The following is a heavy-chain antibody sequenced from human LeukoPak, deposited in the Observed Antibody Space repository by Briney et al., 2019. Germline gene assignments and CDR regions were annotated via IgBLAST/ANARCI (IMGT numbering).Heavy chain of an antibody. J-gene: IGHJ3*02. CDR3: ARANYYDNSGYSRGAFDI. CDR2: IYHSGST. Sequence: PSETLSLTCAVSGGSISSSNWWSWVRQPPGKGLEWIGEIYHSGSTNYNPSLKSRVTISVDKSKNQFSLKLSSVTAADTAVYYCARANYYDNSGYSRGAFDIWGQGTMVTVSS. V-gene: IGHV4-4*02. CDR1: GGSISSSNW. D-gene: IGHD3-22*01.